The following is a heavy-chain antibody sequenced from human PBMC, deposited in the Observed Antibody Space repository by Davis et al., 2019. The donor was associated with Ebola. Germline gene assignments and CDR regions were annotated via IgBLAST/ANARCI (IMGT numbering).Heavy chain of an antibody. D-gene: IGHD3-10*01. CDR2: ISSNGGST. CDR1: GFTFSSYA. CDR3: ARDPTNYGSEDYFAYNWFDS. V-gene: IGHV3-64*04. Sequence: GESLKISCSASGFTFSSYAMHWVRQAPGKGLEYVSAISSNGGSTYYADSVKGRFTISSDNSKNTLYLQMDSLRPEDTAVYFCARDPTNYGSEDYFAYNWFDSWGQGTLVTVSS. J-gene: IGHJ5*01.